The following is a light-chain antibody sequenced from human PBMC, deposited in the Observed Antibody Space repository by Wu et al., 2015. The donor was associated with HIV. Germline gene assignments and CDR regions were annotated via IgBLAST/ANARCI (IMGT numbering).Light chain of an antibody. CDR3: QQYTVWLWT. V-gene: IGKV3-15*01. CDR2: GAS. CDR1: QSISNN. Sequence: EIVMTQSPATLSVSPGERATPSCRASQSISNNLAWYQQKPGQAPRLLIHGASTRATGIPARFSGSGSGTEFTLTISSLQSEDFAVYFCQQYTVWLWTFGQGTKVEI. J-gene: IGKJ1*01.